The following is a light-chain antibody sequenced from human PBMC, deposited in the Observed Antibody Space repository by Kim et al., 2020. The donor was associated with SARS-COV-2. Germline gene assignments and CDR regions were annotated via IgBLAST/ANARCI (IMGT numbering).Light chain of an antibody. Sequence: RATITCQSSQSVLYSSNNQNYLAWYQQKPGQPPKLLIYWASTREYGVPDRFSGSGSGTDFTLTISSLQAEDVAVYYCQQYYSTPYTFGQGTKLEI. CDR2: WAS. V-gene: IGKV4-1*01. J-gene: IGKJ2*01. CDR3: QQYYSTPYT. CDR1: QSVLYSSNNQNY.